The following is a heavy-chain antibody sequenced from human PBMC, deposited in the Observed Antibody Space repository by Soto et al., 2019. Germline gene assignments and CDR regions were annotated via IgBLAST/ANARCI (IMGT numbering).Heavy chain of an antibody. CDR1: GGSISSYY. D-gene: IGHD6-13*01. CDR2: IYYSGST. CDR3: WRHSTSGYGGGGYYGMDV. Sequence: SETLSLTCTVSGGSISSYYWSWIRQPPGKGLEWIGYIYYSGSTNYNPSLKSRVTISVDTSKNQFSLKLSSVTAADTAVYYCWRHSTSGYGGGGYYGMDVWGQGTTVTVSS. V-gene: IGHV4-59*01. J-gene: IGHJ6*02.